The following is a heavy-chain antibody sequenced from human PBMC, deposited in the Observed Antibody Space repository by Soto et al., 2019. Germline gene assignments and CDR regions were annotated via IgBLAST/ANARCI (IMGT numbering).Heavy chain of an antibody. CDR2: IIPIFGTA. D-gene: IGHD6-19*01. CDR3: ARGFPYSSGWYLDY. J-gene: IGHJ4*02. V-gene: IGHV1-69*06. Sequence: GASVKVSCKASGGTFSSYAISWVRQAPGQGLEWMGGIIPIFGTANYAQKFQGRVTITADKSTSTAYMELSSLRSEDTAVYYCARGFPYSSGWYLDYWGQGTRVTVSS. CDR1: GGTFSSYA.